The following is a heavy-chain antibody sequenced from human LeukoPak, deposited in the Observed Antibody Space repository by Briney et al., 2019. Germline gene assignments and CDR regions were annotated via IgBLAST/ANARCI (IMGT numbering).Heavy chain of an antibody. CDR3: ARGGPYPFGRYQLLSSWFDP. CDR2: TYYSGST. Sequence: PSETLSLTCTVSGDSISSGDYYWSWIRQPPGKGLEWIGYTYYSGSTYYHPSLKSPVTMSVDTSKNQFSLKLSSVTAADTAIYYCARGGPYPFGRYQLLSSWFDPWGQGTLVTVSS. J-gene: IGHJ5*02. CDR1: GDSISSGDYY. D-gene: IGHD2-2*01. V-gene: IGHV4-30-4*08.